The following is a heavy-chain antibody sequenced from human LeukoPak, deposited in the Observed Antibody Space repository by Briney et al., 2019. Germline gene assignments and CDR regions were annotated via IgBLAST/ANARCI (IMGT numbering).Heavy chain of an antibody. Sequence: SETLSLTCTVSGGSISSSDYYWGWIRQPPGKGLEWIASRSTCYSPSLKSGVTISVDTSKNQFSLKLRSVTATDTAVYYCARGLTRGYTYGGCFDPWGQGTLVTVSS. J-gene: IGHJ5*02. CDR3: ARGLTRGYTYGGCFDP. CDR1: GGSISSSDYY. V-gene: IGHV4-39*01. D-gene: IGHD5-12*01. CDR2: RST.